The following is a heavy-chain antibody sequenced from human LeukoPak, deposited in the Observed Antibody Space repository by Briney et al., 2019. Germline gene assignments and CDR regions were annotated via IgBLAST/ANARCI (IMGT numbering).Heavy chain of an antibody. Sequence: GGSLRLSCAASGFTFSSYSMNWVRQAPGKGLEWVSYISSSSSTIYYADSVKGRFTISRDNTKDSLYLQMSSLRAEDTAVYYCARDGTAPGLYFDLWGQGTLVTVSS. J-gene: IGHJ4*01. CDR3: ARDGTAPGLYFDL. CDR1: GFTFSSYS. D-gene: IGHD6-13*01. CDR2: ISSSSSTI. V-gene: IGHV3-48*04.